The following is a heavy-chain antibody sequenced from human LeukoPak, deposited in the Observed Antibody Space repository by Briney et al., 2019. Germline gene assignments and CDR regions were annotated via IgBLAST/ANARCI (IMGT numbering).Heavy chain of an antibody. V-gene: IGHV4-39*07. CDR3: GRDSHYSSSSLYDYYYMDV. Sequence: PSETLSLTCTVYDGSISSSSYYWGWIRQPPVKGLEWIGTIYYSGSTYYNPSLQSRVTISVDTSKNHFSLKLSSVTAADTAVYYCGRDSHYSSSSLYDYYYMDVWGKGTTVTVSS. CDR1: DGSISSSSYY. CDR2: IYYSGST. J-gene: IGHJ6*03. D-gene: IGHD6-6*01.